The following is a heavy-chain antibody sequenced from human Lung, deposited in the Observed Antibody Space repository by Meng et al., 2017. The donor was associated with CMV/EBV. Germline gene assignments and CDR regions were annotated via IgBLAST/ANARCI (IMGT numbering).Heavy chain of an antibody. CDR1: GFTFSGYE. J-gene: IGHJ4*02. Sequence: GGSXRLSCATSGFTFSGYEMNWVRQAPGKGLEWVSYISTRGTTIYYADSVKGRFTISRDNAKGSLFLQMNNLRAEDTAIYYCATYNGYSLFFDYWGQGALVTVSS. D-gene: IGHD5-18*01. CDR2: ISTRGTTI. CDR3: ATYNGYSLFFDY. V-gene: IGHV3-48*03.